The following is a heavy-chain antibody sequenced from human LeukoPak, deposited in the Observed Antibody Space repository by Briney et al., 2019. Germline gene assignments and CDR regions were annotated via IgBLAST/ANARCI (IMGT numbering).Heavy chain of an antibody. D-gene: IGHD6-13*01. V-gene: IGHV4-4*07. CDR1: GGSISSYY. Sequence: SETLSLTCAVSGGSISSYYWSWIRQPAGKGLEWIGRIYTSGSTNYNPSLKSRVTMSVDTSKNQFSLKLSSVTAADTAVYYCARGGAAASLFDYWGQGTLVTVSS. CDR2: IYTSGST. J-gene: IGHJ4*02. CDR3: ARGGAAASLFDY.